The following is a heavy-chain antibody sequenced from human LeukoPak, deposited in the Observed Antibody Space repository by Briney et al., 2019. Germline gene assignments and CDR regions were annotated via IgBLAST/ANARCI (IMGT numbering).Heavy chain of an antibody. CDR3: TTLGYHLDS. J-gene: IGHJ4*02. Sequence: GDSLRLSCAASGFDFSAYEMNWVRQAPGKGLEWVSYTSGTDRTTSYADSVRGRFTISRDNAKNSLYLQMNSLRAEDTALYYCTTLGYHLDSWGQGALVTVSS. CDR1: GFDFSAYE. D-gene: IGHD3-22*01. CDR2: TSGTDRTT. V-gene: IGHV3-48*03.